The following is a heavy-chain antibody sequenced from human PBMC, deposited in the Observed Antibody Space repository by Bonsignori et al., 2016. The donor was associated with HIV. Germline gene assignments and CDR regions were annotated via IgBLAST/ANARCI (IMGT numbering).Heavy chain of an antibody. D-gene: IGHD6-13*01. CDR2: INPNSGGT. Sequence: WVRQAPGQGLEWMGWINPNSGGTNYAQKFQGRVTMTRDTSISTAYMELSRLRSDDTAVYYCARDRRYSSSGYFYYYYMDVWGKGTTVTVSS. CDR3: ARDRRYSSSGYFYYYYMDV. J-gene: IGHJ6*03. V-gene: IGHV1-2*02.